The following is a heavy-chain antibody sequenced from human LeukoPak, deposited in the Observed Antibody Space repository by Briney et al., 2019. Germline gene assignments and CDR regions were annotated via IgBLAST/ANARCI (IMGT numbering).Heavy chain of an antibody. V-gene: IGHV4-39*01. CDR2: IYYSGST. CDR3: ARLLLWFGETGFFDY. D-gene: IGHD3-10*01. J-gene: IGHJ4*02. Sequence: SQTLSLTCTVSGGSISSSSYYWGWIRQPPGKGLEWMGSIYYSGSTYYNPSLKSRVTISVDTSKNQFSLKLSSVTAADTAVYYCARLLLWFGETGFFDYWGQGTLVTVSS. CDR1: GGSISSSSYY.